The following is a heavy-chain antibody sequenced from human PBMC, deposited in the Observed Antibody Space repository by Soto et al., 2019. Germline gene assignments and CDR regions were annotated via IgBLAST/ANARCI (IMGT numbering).Heavy chain of an antibody. CDR3: AKGRVVVPAARHYRYYYYGMDV. CDR1: GFTFSSYG. V-gene: IGHV3-30*18. D-gene: IGHD2-2*01. CDR2: ISYDGSNK. Sequence: GGSLRLSCAASGFTFSSYGMHWVRQAPGKGLEWVAVISYDGSNKYYADSVKGRFTISRDNSKNTLYLQMNSLRAEDTAVYYCAKGRVVVPAARHYRYYYYGMDVWGQGTTVTVSS. J-gene: IGHJ6*02.